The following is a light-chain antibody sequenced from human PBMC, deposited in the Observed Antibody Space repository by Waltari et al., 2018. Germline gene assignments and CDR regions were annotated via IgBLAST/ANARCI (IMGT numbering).Light chain of an antibody. CDR2: GAS. Sequence: EIVLTQSPGTLSLSPGERATLSCRASESVTKYVAWYQHKPGQAPRLLIYGASTRVIGIPDRISGSGSGTDFTLTITRLEPEDFAMYYCQQYVSSPKTFGPGNKVEIK. CDR1: ESVTKY. V-gene: IGKV3-20*01. CDR3: QQYVSSPKT. J-gene: IGKJ1*01.